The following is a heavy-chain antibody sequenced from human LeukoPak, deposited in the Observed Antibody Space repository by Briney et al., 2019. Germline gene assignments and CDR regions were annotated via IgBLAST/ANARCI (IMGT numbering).Heavy chain of an antibody. CDR2: IIPIFGTA. V-gene: IGHV1-69*05. CDR1: GGTFSSYA. J-gene: IGHJ3*02. CDR3: ARDRGSYVYGNAFDI. D-gene: IGHD1-26*01. Sequence: SVKVSCKPCGGTFSSYAISWVRQAPGQGLEWMGGIIPIFGTANYAQKFQGRVTITTDESTSTAYMELSSLRSEDTAVYYCARDRGSYVYGNAFDIWGQGTMVTVSS.